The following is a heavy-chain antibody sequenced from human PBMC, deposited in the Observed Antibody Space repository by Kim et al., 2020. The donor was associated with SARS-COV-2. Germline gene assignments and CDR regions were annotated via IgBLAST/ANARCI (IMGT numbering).Heavy chain of an antibody. D-gene: IGHD5-12*01. CDR1: GGSFSGYY. Sequence: SETLSLTCAVYGGSFSGYYWSWIRQPPGKGLEWIGEINHSGSTNYNPSLKSRVTISVDTSKNQFSLKLSSVTAADTAVYCCARGAGYSGLPYYFDYWGQGTLVTVSS. J-gene: IGHJ4*02. CDR2: INHSGST. V-gene: IGHV4-34*01. CDR3: ARGAGYSGLPYYFDY.